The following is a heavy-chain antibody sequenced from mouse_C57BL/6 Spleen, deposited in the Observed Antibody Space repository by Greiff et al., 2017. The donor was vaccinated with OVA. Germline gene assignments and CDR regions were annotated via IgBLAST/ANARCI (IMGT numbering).Heavy chain of an antibody. CDR2: IYPGDGDT. CDR1: GYAFSSYW. Sequence: VQLQQSGAELVKPGASVKISCKASGYAFSSYWMNWVKQRPGKGLEWIGQIYPGDGDTNYNGKFKGKATLTADKSSSTAYLQLSSLTSEDSAVYFCARGDPSLDYFDYWGKGTTLTVSS. V-gene: IGHV1-80*01. CDR3: ARGDPSLDYFDY. J-gene: IGHJ2*01. D-gene: IGHD3-3*01.